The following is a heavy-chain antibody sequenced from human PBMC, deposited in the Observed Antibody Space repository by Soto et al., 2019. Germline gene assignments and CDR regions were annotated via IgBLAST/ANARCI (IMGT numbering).Heavy chain of an antibody. CDR1: GHTLTELS. V-gene: IGHV1-24*01. D-gene: IGHD1-1*01. J-gene: IGHJ4*02. CDR3: AAGGTRWLHSPFDY. Sequence: QVQLVQSGAEVRKPGASVKVSCKVSGHTLTELSMHWVRQAPGKGLEWMGGFDPEDGETISAQKFQGRVTVTEDTSTDSTYWELSSLRSEDTAVYYCAAGGTRWLHSPFDYWGQGTLVTISS. CDR2: FDPEDGET.